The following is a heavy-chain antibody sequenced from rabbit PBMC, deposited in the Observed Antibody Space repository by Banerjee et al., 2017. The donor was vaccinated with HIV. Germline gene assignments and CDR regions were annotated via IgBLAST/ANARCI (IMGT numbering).Heavy chain of an antibody. Sequence: QSLEESGGDLVKPGASLTLSCKASGFDLSSAYQMCWVRQAPGKGLEWIACIYAGSSGSTYYASWAKGRFTISKTSSTTVTLQMTSLTVADTATYFCATDPRYGDGNLWGPGTLVTVS. CDR2: IYAGSSGST. D-gene: IGHD6-1*01. J-gene: IGHJ4*01. V-gene: IGHV1S40*01. CDR1: GFDLSSAYQ. CDR3: ATDPRYGDGNL.